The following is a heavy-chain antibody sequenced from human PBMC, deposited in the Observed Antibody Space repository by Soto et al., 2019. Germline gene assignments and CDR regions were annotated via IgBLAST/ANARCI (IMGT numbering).Heavy chain of an antibody. CDR3: ARSGAYYYDSSGPDDY. J-gene: IGHJ4*02. CDR1: GYTFTGYY. D-gene: IGHD3-22*01. CDR2: INPNSGGT. Sequence: AASVKVSCKASGYTFTGYYMHWVRQAPGQGLEWMGWINPNSGGTNYAQKFQGRVTMTRDTSISTAYMELSRLRSDDTAVYYCARSGAYYYDSSGPDDYWGQGTLVTVSS. V-gene: IGHV1-2*02.